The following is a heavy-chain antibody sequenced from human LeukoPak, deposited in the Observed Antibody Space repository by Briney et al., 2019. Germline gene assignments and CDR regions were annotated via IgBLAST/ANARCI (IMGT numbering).Heavy chain of an antibody. CDR1: GFTFDDYA. V-gene: IGHV3-9*01. J-gene: IGHJ4*02. CDR3: AKDTRQLFYSVFDY. Sequence: AGGSLRLSCAASGFTFDDYAMHWVRQAPGKDLEWVSGISWNSGSIGYADSVKGRFTISRDNAKNSLYLQMNSLRAEDTALYYSAKDTRQLFYSVFDYWGQGTLVTVSS. D-gene: IGHD5-18*01. CDR2: ISWNSGSI.